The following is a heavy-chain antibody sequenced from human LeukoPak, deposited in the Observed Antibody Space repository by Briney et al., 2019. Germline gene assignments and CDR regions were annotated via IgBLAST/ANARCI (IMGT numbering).Heavy chain of an antibody. Sequence: ASVKVSCKASGYTFTSYDINWVRQATGQGLEWMGWISAYNGNTNYAQKLQGRVTMTTDTSTSTAYMELRSLRSDDTAVYYCARWLSINYYDSSGYHPLDYWGQGTLVTVSS. J-gene: IGHJ4*02. CDR1: GYTFTSYD. CDR3: ARWLSINYYDSSGYHPLDY. V-gene: IGHV1-18*01. D-gene: IGHD3-22*01. CDR2: ISAYNGNT.